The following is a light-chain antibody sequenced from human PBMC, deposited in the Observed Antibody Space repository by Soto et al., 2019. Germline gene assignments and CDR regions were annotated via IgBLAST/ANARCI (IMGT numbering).Light chain of an antibody. J-gene: IGKJ5*01. CDR2: GAS. CDR3: QQYNNWPIT. CDR1: QSVSSK. Sequence: IVLTQSPGTLSLSPGERATLSCRASQSVSSKLAWYQQKPGQAPRLLIYGASTRATGIPDRFSGGGSGTEFTLTISSLQSEDFAVYYCQQYNNWPITFGQGTRLEIK. V-gene: IGKV3-15*01.